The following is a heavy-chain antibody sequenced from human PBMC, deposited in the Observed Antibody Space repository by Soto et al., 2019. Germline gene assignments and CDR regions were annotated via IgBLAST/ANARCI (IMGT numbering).Heavy chain of an antibody. CDR3: ASSGVVIIPTIYGMDV. CDR1: GDTFSSYA. V-gene: IGHV1-69*13. Sequence: SVKVSCKASGDTFSSYAISWVRQAPGQGLEWMGGIIPIFGTANYAQKFQGRVTITADESTSTAYMELSSLRSEDTAVYYCASSGVVIIPTIYGMDVWGQGTTVTISS. J-gene: IGHJ6*02. D-gene: IGHD3-3*01. CDR2: IIPIFGTA.